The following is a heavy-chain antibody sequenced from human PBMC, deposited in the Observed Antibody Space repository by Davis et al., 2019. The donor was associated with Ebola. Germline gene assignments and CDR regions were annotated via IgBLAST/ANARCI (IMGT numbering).Heavy chain of an antibody. CDR2: ISGSGGST. Sequence: GESLKISCVASGFTFSSYGMSWVRQAPGKGLEWVAIISGSGGSTHYVDSVKGRFTISRDNSKNSLYLQMNSLRAEDTAVYYFAKDVAIFGVYIRVMENCYMYVWVKGTSVTVS. CDR3: AKDVAIFGVYIRVMENCYMYV. D-gene: IGHD3-3*02. CDR1: GFTFSSYG. J-gene: IGHJ6*03. V-gene: IGHV3-23*01.